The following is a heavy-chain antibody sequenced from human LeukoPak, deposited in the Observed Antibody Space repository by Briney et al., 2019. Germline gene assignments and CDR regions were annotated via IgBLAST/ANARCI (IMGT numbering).Heavy chain of an antibody. Sequence: GGSLRLSCAASGFTFRDYYMSWIRQAPGKGLEWLSYISSSGSTMDYAGSVKGRFTISRDNAKNSLYLQMNNLRAEDTAVYYCARLPPRVSRVVVVAATPDWWFDPWGQGTLVTVSS. CDR1: GFTFRDYY. D-gene: IGHD2-15*01. V-gene: IGHV3-11*01. J-gene: IGHJ5*02. CDR3: ARLPPRVSRVVVVAATPDWWFDP. CDR2: ISSSGSTM.